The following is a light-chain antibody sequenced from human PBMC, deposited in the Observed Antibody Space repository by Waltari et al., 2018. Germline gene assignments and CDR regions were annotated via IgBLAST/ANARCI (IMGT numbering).Light chain of an antibody. V-gene: IGLV2-23*02. J-gene: IGLJ1*01. CDR2: EVS. CDR3: CSYAGNSIYV. CDR1: TSDVGSYTL. Sequence: QSALTQPASVSGSPGQSITISCTGTTSDVGSYTLVPWYQHHPGKPPKLIIFEVSGRPSGVSNRFSGSKSGNTASLTISGLQAEDEADYHCCSYAGNSIYVFGTGTRVTVL.